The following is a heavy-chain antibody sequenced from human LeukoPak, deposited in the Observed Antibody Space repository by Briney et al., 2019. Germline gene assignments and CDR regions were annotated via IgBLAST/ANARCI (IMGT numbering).Heavy chain of an antibody. Sequence: GGSLRLSCAASGFTFSGYGMYWVRQAPRKGLEWVAGIYGGGGEIKYADSVKGRFTISRDNSENILYLQMDSLRVEDTAMYYCAKDRVPDSGYDIDYWGQGTLVTVSS. CDR1: GFTFSGYG. CDR3: AKDRVPDSGYDIDY. V-gene: IGHV3-23*03. D-gene: IGHD5-12*01. CDR2: IYGGGGEI. J-gene: IGHJ4*02.